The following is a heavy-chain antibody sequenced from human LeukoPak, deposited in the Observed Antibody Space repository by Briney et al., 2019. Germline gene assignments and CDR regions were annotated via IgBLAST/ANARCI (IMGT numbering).Heavy chain of an antibody. CDR3: ARTRYCSGATCYSPELFDS. D-gene: IGHD2-15*01. Sequence: PSETLSLTCAVSRDSISSGFHWGWLRQSPGKGLEWIGSIFHGGNTYYNPSLKSRVTISVDTSMNQFSLRVTSVTAADTAVYYCARTRYCSGATCYSPELFDSWGQGTLVTVSS. V-gene: IGHV4-38-2*01. CDR1: RDSISSGFH. CDR2: IFHGGNT. J-gene: IGHJ4*02.